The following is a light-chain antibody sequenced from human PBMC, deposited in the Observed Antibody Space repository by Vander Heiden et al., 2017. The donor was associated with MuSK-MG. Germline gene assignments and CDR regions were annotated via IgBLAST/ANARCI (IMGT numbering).Light chain of an antibody. CDR1: QSVSSS. V-gene: IGKV3-15*01. J-gene: IGKJ2*01. CDR3: QLDSNWPPYT. CDR2: GAS. Sequence: EIVMTQSPATLSVSPGERATLSCRASQSVSSSLAWYQQKPGQAPRLLIYGASTRATGIPARFSGSGYGTEFTLTISSRQSEDFAVYYCQLDSNWPPYTFGQGTKMEIK.